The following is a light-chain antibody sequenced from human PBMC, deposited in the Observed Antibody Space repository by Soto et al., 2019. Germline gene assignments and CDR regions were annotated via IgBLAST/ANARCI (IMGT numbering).Light chain of an antibody. Sequence: ESVLTQSPGTLSLSPGERATLSCRASQSVSNRYFAWYQQKPGQAPRLLIYGISNRATGIPDRFSGSGAWTNFNLTISRLEPEDFVLYYCQQYSSLPHTFGQGTKLEV. J-gene: IGKJ2*01. CDR2: GIS. CDR3: QQYSSLPHT. V-gene: IGKV3-20*01. CDR1: QSVSNRY.